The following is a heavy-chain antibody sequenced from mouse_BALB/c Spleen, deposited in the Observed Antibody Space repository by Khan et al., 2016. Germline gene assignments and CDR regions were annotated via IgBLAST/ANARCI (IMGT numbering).Heavy chain of an antibody. CDR1: GFTFSDYY. J-gene: IGHJ3*01. Sequence: EVELVESGGSLVKPGGSLKLSCAASGFTFSDYYMYWVRQTPAKRLEGVATVSAGGSYTYYPDSVKGRFPISSDNAQHNLSLQLSILKAEDTARYYWAREGLRRGFAYWGQGTLVTVSA. CDR2: VSAGGSYT. V-gene: IGHV5-4*02. D-gene: IGHD2-4*01. CDR3: AREGLRRGFAY.